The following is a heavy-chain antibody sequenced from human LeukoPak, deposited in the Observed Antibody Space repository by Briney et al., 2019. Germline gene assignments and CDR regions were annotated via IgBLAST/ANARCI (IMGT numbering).Heavy chain of an antibody. D-gene: IGHD2-21*01. CDR1: GGSISSSSYH. J-gene: IGHJ4*02. CDR3: ARRQFLNPFDY. V-gene: IGHV4-39*07. CDR2: IYYSGST. Sequence: SETLSLTCTVSGGSISSSSYHWGWVRQPPGKGLGWIGSIYYSGSTYYNPSLKSRVTISVDTSKNQFSLKLSSVTAADTAVYYCARRQFLNPFDYWGQGTLVTVSS.